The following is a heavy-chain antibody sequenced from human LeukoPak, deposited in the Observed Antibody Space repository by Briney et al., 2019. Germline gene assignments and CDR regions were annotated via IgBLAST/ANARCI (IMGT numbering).Heavy chain of an antibody. CDR3: ARLTLPAAISGAGY. Sequence: GRSLRLSCAASGFTFSSYAMHWVRQAPGKGLEWVAVISYDGSNKYYADSVKGRFTISRDNSKNTLYLQMNSLRAEDTAVYYCARLTLPAAISGAGYWGQGPLVTVSS. CDR2: ISYDGSNK. J-gene: IGHJ4*02. CDR1: GFTFSSYA. D-gene: IGHD2-2*02. V-gene: IGHV3-30-3*01.